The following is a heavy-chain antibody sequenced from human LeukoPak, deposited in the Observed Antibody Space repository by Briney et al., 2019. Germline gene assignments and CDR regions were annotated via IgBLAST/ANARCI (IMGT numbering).Heavy chain of an antibody. D-gene: IGHD3-10*01. CDR1: GGTFSSYA. CDR3: ARDSSYYYGSGSYLYYFDY. Sequence: ASVKVSCKASGGTFSSYAISWVRQAPGQGLEWMGGIVPIFGTANYAQKFQGRVTITADESTGTAYMELSSLRSEDTAVYYCARDSSYYYGSGSYLYYFDYWGQGTLVTVSS. V-gene: IGHV1-69*13. CDR2: IVPIFGTA. J-gene: IGHJ4*02.